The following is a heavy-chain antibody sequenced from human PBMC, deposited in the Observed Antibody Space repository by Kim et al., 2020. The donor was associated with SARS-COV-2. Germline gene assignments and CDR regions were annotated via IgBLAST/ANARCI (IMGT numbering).Heavy chain of an antibody. D-gene: IGHD5-12*01. CDR3: ARDSRTWWLRTAAFDY. CDR2: INPNSGGT. Sequence: ASVKVSCKASGYTFTGYYMHWVRQAPGQGLEWMGWINPNSGGTNYAQKFQGRVTMTRDTSISTAYMELSRLRSDDTAVYYCARDSRTWWLRTAAFDYWGQGTLVTVSS. J-gene: IGHJ4*02. V-gene: IGHV1-2*02. CDR1: GYTFTGYY.